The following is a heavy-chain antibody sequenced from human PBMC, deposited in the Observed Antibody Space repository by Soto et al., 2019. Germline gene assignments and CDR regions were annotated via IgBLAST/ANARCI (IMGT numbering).Heavy chain of an antibody. CDR1: GLAFRNSY. Sequence: QVQLVESGGGLVKPGGSLRLSCAVSGLAFRNSYMSWIRQAPGKGLEWVSFISASGDTIYYADSVKGRFAISRDNAKNSLFLQMNRLRAEDTAVYYCARGHYDLAYWGQGTLVTVSS. J-gene: IGHJ4*02. D-gene: IGHD4-17*01. V-gene: IGHV3-11*01. CDR2: ISASGDTI. CDR3: ARGHYDLAY.